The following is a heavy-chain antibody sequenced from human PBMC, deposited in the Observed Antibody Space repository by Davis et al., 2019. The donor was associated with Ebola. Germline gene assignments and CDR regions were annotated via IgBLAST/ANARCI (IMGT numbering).Heavy chain of an antibody. CDR2: INHSGST. CDR3: ARVPIFGVVITDAFDI. J-gene: IGHJ3*02. D-gene: IGHD3-3*01. Sequence: MPGGSLRLSCAASGFIFSSYSMNWIRQLPGKGLEWIGEINHSGSTNYNPSLKSRVTISVDTSKNQFSLKLSSVTAADTAVYYCARVPIFGVVITDAFDIWGQGTMVTVSS. CDR1: GFIFSSYS. V-gene: IGHV4-34*01.